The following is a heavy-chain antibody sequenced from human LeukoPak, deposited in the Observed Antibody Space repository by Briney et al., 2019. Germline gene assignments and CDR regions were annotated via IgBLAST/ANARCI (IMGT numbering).Heavy chain of an antibody. J-gene: IGHJ5*02. CDR1: GFTFSSYA. CDR3: AKSKAAAGRLNRFDP. CDR2: ISGSGSST. D-gene: IGHD6-13*01. Sequence: GGSLRLSCAASGFTFSSYAMSWVRQAPGKGLEWVSAISGSGSSTYYADSVKGRFTISRDNSKNTLYLQMNSLRAEDTAVYYCAKSKAAAGRLNRFDPWGQGTLVTVSS. V-gene: IGHV3-23*01.